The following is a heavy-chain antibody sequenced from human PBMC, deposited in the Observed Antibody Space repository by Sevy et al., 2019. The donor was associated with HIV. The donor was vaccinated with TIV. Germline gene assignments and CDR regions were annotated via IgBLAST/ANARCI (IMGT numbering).Heavy chain of an antibody. CDR2: TRNKADGYTT. Sequence: GGCLRLSCVASGFTFSDHYMEWVRQAPGKGLEWVGRTRNKADGYTTEYAASVKGRFTISRDESKNSLYVQMNSLKAEDTAVAYCATHSGIAAAGRVFDYWGQGTLVTVSS. CDR1: GFTFSDHY. CDR3: ATHSGIAAAGRVFDY. J-gene: IGHJ4*02. V-gene: IGHV3-72*01. D-gene: IGHD6-13*01.